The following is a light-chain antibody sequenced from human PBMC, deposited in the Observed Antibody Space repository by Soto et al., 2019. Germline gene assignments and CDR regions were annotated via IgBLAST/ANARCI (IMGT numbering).Light chain of an antibody. V-gene: IGKV1-39*01. CDR1: QSINSH. CDR3: QQSHITPYT. J-gene: IGKJ2*01. Sequence: DIQMSQSPSSLSASVGDRVTITCRASQSINSHLSWFHQKEGKAPNLLIYAASKLQTDVPLRFSGTGSGTDFTLTITSLQPEDFGTYYCQQSHITPYTYGQGTRVETK. CDR2: AAS.